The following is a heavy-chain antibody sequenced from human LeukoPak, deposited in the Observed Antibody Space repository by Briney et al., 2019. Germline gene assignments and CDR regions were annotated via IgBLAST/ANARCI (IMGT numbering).Heavy chain of an antibody. CDR3: AKDEFVASDFTGAFDI. Sequence: SLRLSCAASGFTFDDYAMHWVRQAPGKGLEWVSGISWNSGSIGYADSVKGRFTISRDNAKNSLYLQMNTLRAEDMALYYCAKDEFVASDFTGAFDIWGQGTVVTVSS. V-gene: IGHV3-9*03. D-gene: IGHD2-8*02. J-gene: IGHJ3*02. CDR1: GFTFDDYA. CDR2: ISWNSGSI.